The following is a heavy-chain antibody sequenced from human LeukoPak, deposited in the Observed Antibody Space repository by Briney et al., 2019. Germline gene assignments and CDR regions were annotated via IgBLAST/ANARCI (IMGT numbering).Heavy chain of an antibody. J-gene: IGHJ6*03. CDR3: AAGYYYYYMDA. CDR1: GYTFTDYY. Sequence: ASVKVSCKASGYTFTDYYFHWVRQAPGQGLEWMGWINTNNGVTNYAQKFQGRVTMTRDTSINTAYMELSRLRSDDTAVYYCAAGYYYYYMDAWGKGTTVTISS. V-gene: IGHV1-2*02. CDR2: INTNNGVT.